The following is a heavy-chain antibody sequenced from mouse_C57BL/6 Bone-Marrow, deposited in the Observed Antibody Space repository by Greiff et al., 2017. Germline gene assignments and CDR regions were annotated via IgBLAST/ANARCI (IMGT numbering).Heavy chain of an antibody. Sequence: QVQLKESGAELARPGASVKLSCKASGYTFTSYGISWVKQRTGQGLEWIGEIYPRSGNTYYNEKFKGKATLTADKSSSTAYMELRSLTSEDSAVYFCTRNRESYITTVLADYWGQGTTLTVSS. V-gene: IGHV1-81*01. J-gene: IGHJ2*01. D-gene: IGHD1-1*01. CDR3: TRNRESYITTVLADY. CDR1: GYTFTSYG. CDR2: IYPRSGNT.